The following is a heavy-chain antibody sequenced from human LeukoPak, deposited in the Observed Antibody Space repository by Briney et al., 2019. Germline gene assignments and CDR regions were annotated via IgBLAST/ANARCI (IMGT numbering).Heavy chain of an antibody. Sequence: SETLSLTCTVSGGSISSYYWSWIRQPPGKGLEWIGYIYYRGSTNYNPSLKSRVTISVDTSKNQFSLKLSSVTAADTAVYYCARVYHNQYSSGWYGAYYFDYWGQGTLVTVSS. D-gene: IGHD6-19*01. CDR3: ARVYHNQYSSGWYGAYYFDY. CDR1: GGSISSYY. V-gene: IGHV4-59*01. CDR2: IYYRGST. J-gene: IGHJ4*02.